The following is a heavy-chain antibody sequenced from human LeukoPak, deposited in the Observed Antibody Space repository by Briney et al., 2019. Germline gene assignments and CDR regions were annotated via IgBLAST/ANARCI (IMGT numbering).Heavy chain of an antibody. Sequence: GGSLRLSCAASGLTFDDYTMHWVRQAPGKGLEWVSLISWDGGSTYYADSVKGRFTISRDNSKNSLYLQMNSLRTEDTALYYCAKKVRGTDDAFDIWGQGTMVTVSS. CDR3: AKKVRGTDDAFDI. J-gene: IGHJ3*02. CDR1: GLTFDDYT. D-gene: IGHD3-10*01. V-gene: IGHV3-43*01. CDR2: ISWDGGST.